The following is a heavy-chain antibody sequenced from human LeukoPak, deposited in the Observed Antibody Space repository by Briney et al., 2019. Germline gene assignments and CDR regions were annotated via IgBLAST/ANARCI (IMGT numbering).Heavy chain of an antibody. CDR3: TRDRLYCGGDCLDP. J-gene: IGHJ5*02. CDR2: INSDGSST. V-gene: IGHV3-74*01. CDR1: GLTFSSYW. D-gene: IGHD2-21*02. Sequence: AGGSLRLSCAASGLTFSSYWMHWVRQAPGKGLVWVSRINSDGSSTSYADSVKGRFSISRDNAKNTLYLQMNSLRAEETAVYYCTRDRLYCGGDCLDPWGQGTLVTVSS.